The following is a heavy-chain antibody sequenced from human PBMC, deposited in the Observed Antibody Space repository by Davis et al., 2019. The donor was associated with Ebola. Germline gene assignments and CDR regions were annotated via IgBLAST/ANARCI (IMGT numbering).Heavy chain of an antibody. D-gene: IGHD6-19*01. Sequence: PGGSLRLSCSASGFTFSSYAMHWVRQAPGKGLEYVSAISSNGGSTYYADSVKGRFTISRDNSKNTLYLQMSSLRAEDTAVYYCVKGDEGVAVGACDYWGQGTLVTVSS. V-gene: IGHV3-64D*06. CDR1: GFTFSSYA. CDR2: ISSNGGST. CDR3: VKGDEGVAVGACDY. J-gene: IGHJ4*02.